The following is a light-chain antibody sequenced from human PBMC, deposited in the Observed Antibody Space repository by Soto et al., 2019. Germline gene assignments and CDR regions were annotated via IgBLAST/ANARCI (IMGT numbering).Light chain of an antibody. V-gene: IGKV3-11*01. Sequence: EIVLTQSPATLSLSPGERATLSCRASQSVSSYLAWYQQKPGQAPRLLIYDASNRATGIPARFSGSGSGTDFTLTISSLEPEDFAVYHCQHRTNWPLTFGGGTKVDI. CDR1: QSVSSY. J-gene: IGKJ4*01. CDR2: DAS. CDR3: QHRTNWPLT.